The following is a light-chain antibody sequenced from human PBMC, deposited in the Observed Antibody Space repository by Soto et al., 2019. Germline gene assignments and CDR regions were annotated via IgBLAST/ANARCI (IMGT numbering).Light chain of an antibody. CDR1: SSDVGGYDY. CDR3: SSYSISTAYL. CDR2: EVS. V-gene: IGLV2-14*01. J-gene: IGLJ1*01. Sequence: QSVLTQPVSVSGSPGQSITISCTGTSSDVGGYDYVSWYQLHPGKAPKLMVFEVSNRPSGVSYRFSGSKSGNTASLTISGLQAEDEADYFCSSYSISTAYLFGTGTKV.